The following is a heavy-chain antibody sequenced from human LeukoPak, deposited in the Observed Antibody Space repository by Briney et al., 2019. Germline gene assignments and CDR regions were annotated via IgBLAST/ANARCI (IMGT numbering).Heavy chain of an antibody. CDR1: GFTFSDYY. Sequence: TGGSLRLSCAVSGFTFSDYYMSWIRQAPGKGLEWVSYISSGGSTISHADSVKGRFTISRDNAESTLYLQMNSLRAEDTAMYFCARPSVVTTVNNWFDTWGQGTLVTVSA. CDR2: ISSGGSTI. J-gene: IGHJ5*02. V-gene: IGHV3-11*04. CDR3: ARPSVVTTVNNWFDT. D-gene: IGHD4-11*01.